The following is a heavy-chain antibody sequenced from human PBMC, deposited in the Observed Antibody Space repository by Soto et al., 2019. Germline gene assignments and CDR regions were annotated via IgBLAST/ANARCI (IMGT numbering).Heavy chain of an antibody. D-gene: IGHD3-10*01. V-gene: IGHV1-69*01. J-gene: IGHJ4*02. CDR1: GGTFNTYG. CDR3: AKEAGDH. CDR2: IIPIFGIK. Sequence: QMQLVQSGAEVKERGSSVKISCKTSGGTFNTYGLTWVRQAPGQGLEWIGGIIPIFGIKNVAQRFQGRVTINADESLTTAYMEMTSLRSDDTAVYYCAKEAGDHWGQGTLVTVSS.